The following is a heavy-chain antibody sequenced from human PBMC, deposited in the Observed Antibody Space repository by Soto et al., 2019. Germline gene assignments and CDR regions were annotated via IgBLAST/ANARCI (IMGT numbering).Heavy chain of an antibody. D-gene: IGHD3-22*01. J-gene: IGHJ5*02. CDR2: IYYSGST. CDR1: GGSVSSGSYY. Sequence: PSETLSLTCTVSGGSVSSGSYYWSWIRQPPGKGLEWIGYIYYSGSTNYNPSLKSRVTISVDTSKNQFSLKLSSVTAADTAVYYCARVDGYYFPVWWFDPWGQGTLVTVS. CDR3: ARVDGYYFPVWWFDP. V-gene: IGHV4-61*01.